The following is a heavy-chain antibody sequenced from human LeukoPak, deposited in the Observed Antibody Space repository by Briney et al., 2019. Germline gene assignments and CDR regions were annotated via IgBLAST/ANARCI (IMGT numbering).Heavy chain of an antibody. CDR2: TSYDGSNK. CDR1: GFTFSSYD. V-gene: IGHV3-30*03. CDR3: ARGGDFWSGYSAHYFDY. J-gene: IGHJ4*02. D-gene: IGHD3-3*01. Sequence: GRSLRLSCVASGFTFSSYDMHWVRQAPGKGLEWVAVTSYDGSNKYYGDSVKGRFTISRDNSKNTLYLQMNSLRAEDTAVYYCARGGDFWSGYSAHYFDYWGQGTLVTVSS.